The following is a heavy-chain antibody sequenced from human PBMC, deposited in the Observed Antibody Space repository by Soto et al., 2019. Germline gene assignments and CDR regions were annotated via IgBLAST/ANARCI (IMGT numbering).Heavy chain of an antibody. D-gene: IGHD1-26*01. V-gene: IGHV1-69*13. CDR1: GGTFSSYA. J-gene: IGHJ5*02. CDR2: IIPIFGTA. Sequence: SVKVFCKASGGTFSSYAISWVRQAPGQGLEWMGGIIPIFGTANYAQKFQGRVTITADESTSTAYMELSSLRSEDTAVYYCARDRGPPGWFDPWGQGTLVTVSS. CDR3: ARDRGPPGWFDP.